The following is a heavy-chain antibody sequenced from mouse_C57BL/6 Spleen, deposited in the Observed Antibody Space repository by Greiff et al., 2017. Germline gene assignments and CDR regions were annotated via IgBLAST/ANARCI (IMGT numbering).Heavy chain of an antibody. CDR2: IYPRAGST. V-gene: IGHV1-78*01. CDR1: GYTFTDHT. CDR3: ARREVVAHWYFDV. D-gene: IGHD1-1*01. J-gene: IGHJ1*03. Sequence: VQLQQSDAELVKPGASVKISCKVSGYTFTDHTIHWVKQRPEQGLEWIGYIYPRAGSTKYNEKFKGKATLTADKSSSTAYMQLNSLTSEDSAVYFCARREVVAHWYFDVWGTGTTVTVSS.